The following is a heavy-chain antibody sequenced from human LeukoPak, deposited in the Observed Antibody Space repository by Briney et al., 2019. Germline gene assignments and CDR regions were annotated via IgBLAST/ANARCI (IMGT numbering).Heavy chain of an antibody. D-gene: IGHD3-22*01. V-gene: IGHV3-48*03. Sequence: PGGSLRLSCAASGFSFSSYEMNWVRQAPGKGLEWVSHISSSGSTIYYADSVKGRFTISRDNAKNSLYLQMNSLRAEDTAVYYCARAGYYDSSHKDWGQGTLVTVSS. J-gene: IGHJ4*02. CDR1: GFSFSSYE. CDR3: ARAGYYDSSHKD. CDR2: ISSSGSTI.